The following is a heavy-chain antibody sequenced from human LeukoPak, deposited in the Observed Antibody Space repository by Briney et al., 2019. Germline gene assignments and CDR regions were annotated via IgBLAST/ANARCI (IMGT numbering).Heavy chain of an antibody. CDR1: GFTFSNYA. D-gene: IGHD3-9*01. CDR3: ARDAADYDILTGYPAEGY. CDR2: ISGGGDST. V-gene: IGHV3-23*01. Sequence: GGSLRLSCAASGFTFSNYAMSWVRQAPGKGLEWVSAISGGGDSTYYADSVKGRFTISRDNSKNTLYLQMNSLRAEDTAVYYCARDAADYDILTGYPAEGYWGQGTLVTVSS. J-gene: IGHJ4*02.